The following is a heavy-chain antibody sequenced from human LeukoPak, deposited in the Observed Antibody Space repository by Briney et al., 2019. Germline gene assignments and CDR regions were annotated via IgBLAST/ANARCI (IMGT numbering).Heavy chain of an antibody. J-gene: IGHJ4*02. CDR2: LWYDGSNK. D-gene: IGHD5-18*01. Sequence: GRSLRLSCAASGFSFSSYGMHGVRQAPGKGLEWVAVLWYDGSNKYYADSVKGRFTISRDNSKNRLYLQMNSLRAEDTAVYYCARDSGAAMTYFDHWGQGTLVTVSS. CDR1: GFSFSSYG. CDR3: ARDSGAAMTYFDH. V-gene: IGHV3-33*01.